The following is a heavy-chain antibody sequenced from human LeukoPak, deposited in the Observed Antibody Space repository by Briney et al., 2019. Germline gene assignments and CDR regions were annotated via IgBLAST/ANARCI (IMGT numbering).Heavy chain of an antibody. CDR2: ISGSGGST. CDR3: AGRVSDAFDI. D-gene: IGHD3/OR15-3a*01. Sequence: GGSLRLSCAASGFTFSSYAMNWVRQAQGKGLEWVSAISGSGGSTYYADSVKGRFTISRDNSKNTLYLQMNSLRAEDTAVYYCAGRVSDAFDIWGQGTMVTVSS. V-gene: IGHV3-23*01. J-gene: IGHJ3*02. CDR1: GFTFSSYA.